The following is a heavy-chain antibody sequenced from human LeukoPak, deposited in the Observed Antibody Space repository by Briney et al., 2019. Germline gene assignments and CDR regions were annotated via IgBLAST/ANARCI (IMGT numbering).Heavy chain of an antibody. CDR3: ARRMVRGVIMTDWFDP. CDR1: GYTFTGYY. V-gene: IGHV1-2*02. J-gene: IGHJ5*02. CDR2: INPNSGGT. Sequence: ASVKVSCKTSGYTFTGYYMHWVRQAPGQGLEWMGWINPNSGGTNYAQKFQGRVTMTRDTSISTAYMELSRLRSDDTAVYYCARRMVRGVIMTDWFDPWGQGTLVTVSS. D-gene: IGHD3-10*01.